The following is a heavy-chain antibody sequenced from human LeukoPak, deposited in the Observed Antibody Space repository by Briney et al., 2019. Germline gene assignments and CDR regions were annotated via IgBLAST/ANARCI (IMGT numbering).Heavy chain of an antibody. V-gene: IGHV1-69*05. D-gene: IGHD6-13*01. CDR2: IIPIFGTA. CDR3: ARVSSSWYYYYYYMDV. J-gene: IGHJ6*03. Sequence: SAKVSCKASGGTFSSYAISWVRQAPGQGLEWMGGIIPIFGTANYAQKFQGRVTITTDESTSTAYMELSSLRSEDTAVYYCARVSSSWYYYYYYMDVWGKGTTVTVSS. CDR1: GGTFSSYA.